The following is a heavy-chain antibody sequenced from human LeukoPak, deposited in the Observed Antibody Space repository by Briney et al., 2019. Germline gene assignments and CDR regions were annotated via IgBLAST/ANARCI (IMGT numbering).Heavy chain of an antibody. V-gene: IGHV1-2*02. J-gene: IGHJ5*02. CDR3: AREYYYDSGRGDNWFDP. CDR2: INPNSGGT. Sequence: GASVKVSCKASGYTFTSYYMHWVRQAPGQGLEWMGWINPNSGGTNYAQKFQGRVTMTRDTSISTAYMELSRLRSDDTAVYYCAREYYYDSGRGDNWFDPWGQGTLVTVSS. D-gene: IGHD3-22*01. CDR1: GYTFTSYY.